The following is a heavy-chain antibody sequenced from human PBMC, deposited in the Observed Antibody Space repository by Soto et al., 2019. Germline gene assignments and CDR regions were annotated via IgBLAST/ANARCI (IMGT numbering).Heavy chain of an antibody. CDR2: ISGSDGKT. Sequence: VGSLRLSCAASVFSFGSYALSWVRHAPGKGLEWVSTISGSDGKTFYADSVKGRFSISRDTSQSTLYLQMNSLRADDTAMYYCARWSYLDYWGQGTRVTVSS. J-gene: IGHJ4*02. CDR3: ARWSYLDY. V-gene: IGHV3-23*01. D-gene: IGHD3-3*01. CDR1: VFSFGSYA.